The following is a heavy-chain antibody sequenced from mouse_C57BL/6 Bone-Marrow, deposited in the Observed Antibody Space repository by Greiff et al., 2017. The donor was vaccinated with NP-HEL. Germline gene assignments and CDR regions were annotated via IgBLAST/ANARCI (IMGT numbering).Heavy chain of an antibody. V-gene: IGHV1-81*01. CDR2: IYPRSGNT. CDR3: ARSLYGNYPYYFDY. CDR1: GYTFTSYG. Sequence: QVQLKQSGAELARPGASVKLSCKASGYTFTSYGISWVKQRTGQGLEWIGEIYPRSGNTYYNEKFKGKATLTADKSSSTAYMALRSLTSEDSAVYFCARSLYGNYPYYFDYWGQGTTLTVSS. D-gene: IGHD2-1*01. J-gene: IGHJ2*01.